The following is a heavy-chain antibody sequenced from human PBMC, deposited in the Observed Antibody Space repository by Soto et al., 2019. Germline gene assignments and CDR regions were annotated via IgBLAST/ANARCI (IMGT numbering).Heavy chain of an antibody. CDR3: ARDVGDGYPLWDY. CDR1: GGTFSSYT. CDR2: IIPILGIA. D-gene: IGHD5-12*01. V-gene: IGHV1-69*08. J-gene: IGHJ4*02. Sequence: QVQLVQSGAEVKKPGSSVKVSCKASGGTFSSYTISWVRQAPGQGLEWMGRIIPILGIANYAQKFQGRVTITADKSTSTAYMELSSLRSEDTAVYYCARDVGDGYPLWDYWGQGTLVTVSS.